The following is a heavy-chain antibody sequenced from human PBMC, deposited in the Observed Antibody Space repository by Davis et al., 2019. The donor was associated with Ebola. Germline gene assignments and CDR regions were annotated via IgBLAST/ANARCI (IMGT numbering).Heavy chain of an antibody. D-gene: IGHD3-3*01. J-gene: IGHJ4*02. CDR1: GFTFSSYG. CDR3: ARDGYDFWSGYYQRWLDY. V-gene: IGHV3-33*01. CDR2: IWYDGSNK. Sequence: PGESLRLSCAASGFTFSSYGMHWVRQAPGKGLEWVAVIWYDGSNKYYADSVKGRFTISRDNSKNTLYLQMNSLRAEETAVYYCARDGYDFWSGYYQRWLDYWGQGTLVTVAS.